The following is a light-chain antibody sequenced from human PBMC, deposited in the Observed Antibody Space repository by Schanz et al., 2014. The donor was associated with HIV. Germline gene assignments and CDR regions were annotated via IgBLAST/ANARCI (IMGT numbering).Light chain of an antibody. J-gene: IGKJ1*01. CDR3: QQYYTTPQA. CDR2: WAS. Sequence: DIVMTQSPDSLAVSLGERATINCKSSQSILSSYLTWYQQKPGQPPKLLIYWASTRQSGVPDRFSGGGSGTDFTLAISSLQAEDVAVYYCQQYYTTPQAFGQGTKVQIK. V-gene: IGKV4-1*01. CDR1: QSILSSY.